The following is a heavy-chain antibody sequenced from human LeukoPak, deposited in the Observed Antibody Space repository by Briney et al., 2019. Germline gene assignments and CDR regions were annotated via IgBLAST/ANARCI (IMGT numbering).Heavy chain of an antibody. D-gene: IGHD3-10*01. CDR3: ARPYGSGSYFDY. CDR1: GGSISDYY. V-gene: IGHV4-59*08. J-gene: IGHJ4*02. CDR2: IYYSGNT. Sequence: SETLSLTCTISGGSISDYYWSWIRQPPGKGLEWIGYIYYSGNTNYNPSLQSRVTISVDTSMNQFSLTLYFVTAADTAVYYCARPYGSGSYFDYWGQGTLVTVSS.